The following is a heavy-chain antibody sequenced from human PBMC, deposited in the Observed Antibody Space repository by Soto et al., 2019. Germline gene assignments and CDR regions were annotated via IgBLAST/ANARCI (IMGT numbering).Heavy chain of an antibody. Sequence: PGGSLRLSCAASGFTFSSYSMNWVRQAPGKGLEWVSRINSDGSSTSYADSVKGRFTISRDNAKNTLYLQMNSLRAEDTAVYYCARARDSYDSSGYPTFDYWGQGTLVTVSS. CDR2: INSDGSST. CDR3: ARARDSYDSSGYPTFDY. D-gene: IGHD3-22*01. V-gene: IGHV3-74*01. CDR1: GFTFSSYS. J-gene: IGHJ4*02.